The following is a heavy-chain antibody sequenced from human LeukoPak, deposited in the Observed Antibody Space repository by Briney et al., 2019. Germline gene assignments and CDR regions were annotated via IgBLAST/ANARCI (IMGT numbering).Heavy chain of an antibody. J-gene: IGHJ4*02. V-gene: IGHV4-31*03. D-gene: IGHD4-17*01. CDR2: IYYSGST. CDR1: GGSISSGGYY. Sequence: SETLSLTCTVSGGSISSGGYYWSWIRQHPGKGLEWIGYIYYSGSTYYNPSLKSRVTISVDTSKNQFSLKLSSVTAADTAVYSCARDIYGDYFDYWGQGTLVPVSS. CDR3: ARDIYGDYFDY.